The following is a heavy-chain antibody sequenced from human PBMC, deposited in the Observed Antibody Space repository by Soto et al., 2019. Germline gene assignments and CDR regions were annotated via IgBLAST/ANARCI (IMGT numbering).Heavy chain of an antibody. D-gene: IGHD2-8*02. CDR3: AKATATGGGAFDI. CDR2: ILVDGRT. J-gene: IGHJ3*02. Sequence: GGSLRLSCAASGFICSSYDMSWVRQAPGKGLEWVSTILVDGRTFYVDSVKGRFTISRDNSKNTVYLQMNSLTAEDTALYYCAKATATGGGAFDICGQGTMVTVSS. CDR1: GFICSSYD. V-gene: IGHV3-23*01.